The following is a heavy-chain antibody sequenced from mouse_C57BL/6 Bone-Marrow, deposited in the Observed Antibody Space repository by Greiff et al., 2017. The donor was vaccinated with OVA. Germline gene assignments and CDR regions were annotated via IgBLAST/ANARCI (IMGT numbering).Heavy chain of an antibody. V-gene: IGHV1-15*01. CDR3: TRPIVTTGGYYYAMDY. Sequence: QVQLQQSGAELVRPGASVTLSCKASGYTFTDYEMHWVKQTPVHGLEWIGAIDPETGGTAYNQKFKGKAILTADKSSSTAYMELRSLTSEDSAVYYCTRPIVTTGGYYYAMDYWGQGTSVTVSS. CDR1: GYTFTDYE. J-gene: IGHJ4*01. CDR2: IDPETGGT. D-gene: IGHD2-5*01.